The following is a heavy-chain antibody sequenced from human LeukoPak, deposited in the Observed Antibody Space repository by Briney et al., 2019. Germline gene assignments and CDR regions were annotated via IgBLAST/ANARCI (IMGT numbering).Heavy chain of an antibody. Sequence: ASVKVSCKASGGTFNSYAISWVRQAPGQGLEWMGGIIPIFCTTNSARKFRGRVTLTADKSTRTAYMQLSSLRSEDTAVYYCARDNDSRAPPHFDYWGQGTLVTVSS. CDR3: ARDNDSRAPPHFDY. CDR2: IIPIFCTT. CDR1: GGTFNSYA. V-gene: IGHV1-69*06. D-gene: IGHD3-16*01. J-gene: IGHJ4*02.